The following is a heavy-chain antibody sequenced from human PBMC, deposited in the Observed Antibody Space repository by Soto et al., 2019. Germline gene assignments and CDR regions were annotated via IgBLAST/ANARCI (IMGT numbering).Heavy chain of an antibody. CDR1: GGSISSGGYY. V-gene: IGHV4-31*03. CDR2: IYYSGST. CDR3: ARDVAVYCGGDCYYFEY. D-gene: IGHD2-21*02. J-gene: IGHJ4*02. Sequence: PSETLSLTCTVSGGSISSGGYYLSWIRQHPGKGLEWIGYIYYSGSTYYNPSLKSRVTISVDTSKNQFSLKLSSVTAADTAVYYCARDVAVYCGGDCYYFEYWGQGTLVTVSS.